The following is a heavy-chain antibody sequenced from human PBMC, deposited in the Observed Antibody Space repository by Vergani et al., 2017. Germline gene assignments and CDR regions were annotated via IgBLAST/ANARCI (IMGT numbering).Heavy chain of an antibody. V-gene: IGHV3-23*04. D-gene: IGHD3-10*01. CDR2: ISESGDRS. J-gene: IGHJ5*02. CDR3: ASHYGSGSKNWLDH. CDR1: GFTFNNYG. Sequence: VQVVESGGGVVQPGRSLRLSCAASGFTFNNYGMSWVRQAPGKGLEWVSAISESGDRSYYADPVKGRFTISRDNSKNTLYLQMNSLRAEDTAVYHCASHYGSGSKNWLDHWGQGTLVTVSS.